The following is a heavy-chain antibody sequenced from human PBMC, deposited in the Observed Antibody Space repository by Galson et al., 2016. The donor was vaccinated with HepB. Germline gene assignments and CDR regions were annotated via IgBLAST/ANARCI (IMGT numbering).Heavy chain of an antibody. CDR3: ARTYPTGLFDP. V-gene: IGHV4-30-2*02. CDR2: IFYGGNT. J-gene: IGHJ5*02. D-gene: IGHD3-10*01. Sequence: TLSLTCAVSRVSITTDGYAWTWIRQAPGKGLEWIGYIFYGGNTYYKTSLKSRVTISLDTSKNHFSLRLNSVTVADTAVYYCARTYPTGLFDPWGQGTLVTVSS. CDR1: RVSITTDGYA.